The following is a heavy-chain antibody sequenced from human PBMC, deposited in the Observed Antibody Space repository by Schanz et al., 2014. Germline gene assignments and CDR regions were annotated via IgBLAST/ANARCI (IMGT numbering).Heavy chain of an antibody. CDR3: ARFNSGSHSPPYYYYGMDV. CDR1: GYTFTAYF. CDR2: INPNTGGT. J-gene: IGHJ6*02. Sequence: QVLLVQSGAEVKQPGASVKVSCKASGYTFTAYFIHWVRQAPGQGLEWMGRINPNTGGTNFAQKFQGRVTMTRDTSTNTVYMELGSLTSDDTAVYYCARFNSGSHSPPYYYYGMDVWGQGTTVTVSS. D-gene: IGHD1-26*01. V-gene: IGHV1-2*06.